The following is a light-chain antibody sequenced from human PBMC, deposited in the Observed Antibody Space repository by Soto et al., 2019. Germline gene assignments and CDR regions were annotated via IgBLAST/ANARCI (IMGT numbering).Light chain of an antibody. CDR1: RSVSSY. V-gene: IGKV3-11*01. Sequence: EIVLTQSPATLSLSPGERATPPGRASRSVSSYLAWYQQKHGQAPRLXISDASNRETGIPARFSCSGAGTDCTRPISSLEPEDVEVDSCQHRSEWPVSFGQGTRLEIK. CDR2: DAS. J-gene: IGKJ5*01. CDR3: QHRSEWPVS.